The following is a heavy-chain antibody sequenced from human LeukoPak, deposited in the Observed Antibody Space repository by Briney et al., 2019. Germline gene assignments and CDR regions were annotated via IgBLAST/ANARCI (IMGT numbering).Heavy chain of an antibody. CDR1: GFAFSSCA. V-gene: IGHV3-23*01. J-gene: IGHJ4*02. CDR3: AKGRWSSGSSYFDY. D-gene: IGHD1-26*01. CDR2: ISGAGIST. Sequence: GGSLRLSCAASGFAFSSCAMTWVRQAPGKGLEWVSAISGAGISTYYADSVKGRFTISRDNSKNTLFLQMNGLRADDTAVYYCAKGRWSSGSSYFDYWGQGTLVTVSS.